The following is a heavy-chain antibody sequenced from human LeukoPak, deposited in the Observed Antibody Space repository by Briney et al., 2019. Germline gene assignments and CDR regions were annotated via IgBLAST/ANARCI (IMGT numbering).Heavy chain of an antibody. Sequence: ASVKVSCKASGYTFTGYYIHWVRQAPGQGFEWMGWISAYNGNTNYAQKLQGRVTMTTDTSTSTAYMELRSLRSDDTAVYYCARDTFAIAAATYFQHWGQGTLVTVSS. CDR2: ISAYNGNT. V-gene: IGHV1-18*04. D-gene: IGHD6-13*01. CDR1: GYTFTGYY. CDR3: ARDTFAIAAATYFQH. J-gene: IGHJ1*01.